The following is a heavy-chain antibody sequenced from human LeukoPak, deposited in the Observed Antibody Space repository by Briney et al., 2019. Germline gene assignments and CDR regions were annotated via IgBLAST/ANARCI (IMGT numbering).Heavy chain of an antibody. J-gene: IGHJ6*02. Sequence: GGSLRLSCAASGFTFSSYWMSWVRQAPGKGLEWVANIKQDGSEKYYVDSVKGRFTISRDNAKNSLYLQMNSLRAEDTAVYYCARDPVVPAAVYYYYYYGMDVWGQGTTVTVSS. CDR3: ARDPVVPAAVYYYYYYGMDV. V-gene: IGHV3-7*01. CDR2: IKQDGSEK. CDR1: GFTFSSYW. D-gene: IGHD2-2*01.